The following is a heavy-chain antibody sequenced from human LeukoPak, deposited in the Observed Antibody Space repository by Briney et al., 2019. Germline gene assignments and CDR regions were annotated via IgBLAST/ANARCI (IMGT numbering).Heavy chain of an antibody. J-gene: IGHJ4*02. V-gene: IGHV3-66*01. CDR1: GFTVSSNH. CDR3: ARDGENHYYDY. CDR2: IYSGGTI. Sequence: PGGSLRLSYAASGFTVSSNHMSWVRQAPGKGLEWVSVIYSGGTIYYADSVKGRFTISRDNSKNTVYLEMNSLRAEDTAVYYCARDGENHYYDYWGQGTLVTVST. D-gene: IGHD7-27*01.